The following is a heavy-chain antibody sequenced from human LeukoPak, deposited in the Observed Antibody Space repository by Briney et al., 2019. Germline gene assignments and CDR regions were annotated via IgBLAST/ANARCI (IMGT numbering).Heavy chain of an antibody. D-gene: IGHD3-10*01. V-gene: IGHV3-9*01. CDR2: ISWNSGSI. Sequence: PGGSLRLSCAASGFTCVDYARPWVPTALGNRFGSVEGISWNSGSIGYADSVKGRFTISRDNAKNSLYLQMNSLRAEDTALYYCAKDGSGSYWYFDYWGQATLVSVSS. CDR1: GFTCVDYA. CDR3: AKDGSGSYWYFDY. J-gene: IGHJ4*02.